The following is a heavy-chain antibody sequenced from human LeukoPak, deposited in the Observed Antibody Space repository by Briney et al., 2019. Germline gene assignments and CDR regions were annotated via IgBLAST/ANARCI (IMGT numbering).Heavy chain of an antibody. CDR2: ISGSGGST. V-gene: IGHV3-23*01. CDR1: GFTFSSYS. J-gene: IGHJ3*02. Sequence: GGSLRLSCAASGFTFSSYSMNWVRQAPGKGLEWVSAISGSGGSTYYADSVKGRFTISRDNSKNTLYLQMNSLRAEDTAVYYCAKDPNVEMATIGAPGAFDIWGQGTMVTVSS. D-gene: IGHD5-24*01. CDR3: AKDPNVEMATIGAPGAFDI.